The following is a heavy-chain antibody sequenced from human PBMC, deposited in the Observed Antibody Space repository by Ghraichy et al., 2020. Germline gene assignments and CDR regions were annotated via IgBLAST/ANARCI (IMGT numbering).Heavy chain of an antibody. CDR2: ISGSTTTI. CDR3: ARDGDGDNDPIRAFDY. CDR1: GFPFSFYS. Sequence: GGSPRLSCAASGFPFSFYSINWVRQAPGKGLEWISYISGSTTTIYYADSVKGRFTISRDNAKNSLYLQMNSLRDEDTAVYYCARDGDGDNDPIRAFDYWGQGTLVTVSS. J-gene: IGHJ4*02. D-gene: IGHD4-17*01. V-gene: IGHV3-48*02.